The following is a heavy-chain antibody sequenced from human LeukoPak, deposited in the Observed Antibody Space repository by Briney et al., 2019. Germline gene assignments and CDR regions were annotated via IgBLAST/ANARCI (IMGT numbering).Heavy chain of an antibody. D-gene: IGHD6-19*01. Sequence: PSETLSLTCTVSGGSISSSSYYWGWIRQPPGKGLEWIGSIYYSGSTYYNPSLKSRVTISVDTSKNQFSLKLSSVTAADTAVYYCARVGWSSGWPRRFDPWGQGTLVTVSS. CDR3: ARVGWSSGWPRRFDP. J-gene: IGHJ5*02. CDR2: IYYSGST. CDR1: GGSISSSSYY. V-gene: IGHV4-39*07.